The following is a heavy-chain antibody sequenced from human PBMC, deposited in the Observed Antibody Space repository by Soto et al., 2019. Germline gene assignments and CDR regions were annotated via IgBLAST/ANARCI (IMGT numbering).Heavy chain of an antibody. CDR3: AKDYGSGCDWLRVGDASDI. D-gene: IGHD6-19*01. CDR1: GFTFTSYG. J-gene: IGHJ3*02. CDR2: ISYDGSNK. Sequence: QVQLVESGGGVVQPGRSLRLSCAASGFTFTSYGMHWVRQAPGKGLEWVAVISYDGSNKYYADSVKGRFTISRDTSKNTLYLQMNSLRAEDTAIYYCAKDYGSGCDWLRVGDASDIWGQGTMVTVSS. V-gene: IGHV3-30*18.